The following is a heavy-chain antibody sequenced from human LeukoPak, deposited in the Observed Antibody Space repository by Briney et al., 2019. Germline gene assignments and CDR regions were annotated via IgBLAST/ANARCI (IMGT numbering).Heavy chain of an antibody. Sequence: ASVKVSCKASGYTFTSYDINWVRQATGQGLEWMGWMNPNSGNTSYAQKFQGRVTMTRNTSISTAYMELSSLRSEDTAVYYCARGRVVPAAIYYYYYYMDVWGKGTTVTVSS. CDR1: GYTFTSYD. J-gene: IGHJ6*03. CDR2: MNPNSGNT. V-gene: IGHV1-8*01. D-gene: IGHD2-2*01. CDR3: ARGRVVPAAIYYYYYYMDV.